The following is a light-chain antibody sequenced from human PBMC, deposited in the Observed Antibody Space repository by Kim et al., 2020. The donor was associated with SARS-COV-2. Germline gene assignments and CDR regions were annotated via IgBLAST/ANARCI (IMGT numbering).Light chain of an antibody. V-gene: IGLV2-14*03. CDR2: AVS. Sequence: FPISCPAPSPDVVGYTSLSSSPHHPGNPPKLMIYAVSNRPSGVSTPFSGSKSGNTASLTISGLQAEDEADYYCTSYTSSSTRYVFGTGTKVTVL. CDR3: TSYTSSSTRYV. J-gene: IGLJ1*01. CDR1: SPDVVGYTS.